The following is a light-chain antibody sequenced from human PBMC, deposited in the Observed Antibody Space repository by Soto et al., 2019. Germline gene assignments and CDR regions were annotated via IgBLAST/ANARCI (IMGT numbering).Light chain of an antibody. CDR3: QQYGSSPWT. CDR2: GAS. J-gene: IGKJ1*01. V-gene: IGKV3-15*01. Sequence: EVVMTQSPATLSVSPGERVTLSCRARQSVRSNLAWYQQKPGQAPRLVIYGASTRATGVPARFSGSGFETEFTLTISSLQSEDFAVYYCQQYGSSPWTFGQGTKVDIK. CDR1: QSVRSN.